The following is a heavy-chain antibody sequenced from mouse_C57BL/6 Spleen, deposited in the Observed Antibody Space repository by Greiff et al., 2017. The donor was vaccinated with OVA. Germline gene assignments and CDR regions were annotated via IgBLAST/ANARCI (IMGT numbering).Heavy chain of an antibody. Sequence: QVQLQQSGAELVRPGASVKLSCKASGYTFTDYYINWVKQRPGQGLEWIARIYPGSGNTYYNEKFKGKATLTAEKSSSTAYMQLSSLTSEDSAVYFWARIGTGGSSYGYYAMDYWGQGTSVTVSS. CDR1: GYTFTDYY. CDR2: IYPGSGNT. CDR3: ARIGTGGSSYGYYAMDY. V-gene: IGHV1-76*01. J-gene: IGHJ4*01. D-gene: IGHD1-1*01.